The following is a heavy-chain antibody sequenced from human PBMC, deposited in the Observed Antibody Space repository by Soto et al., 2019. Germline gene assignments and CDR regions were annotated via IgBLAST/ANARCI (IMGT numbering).Heavy chain of an antibody. V-gene: IGHV1-46*01. D-gene: IGHD6-19*01. J-gene: IGHJ5*02. Sequence: ASVKVSCKASGYTFTSYYMHWVRQAPGQGLEWMGIINPSGGSTSYAQKFQGRVTISVDTSKNQFSLKLRSVAAADTAVYYCAKNVAVAGLCLDPWGQGILVTVSS. CDR3: AKNVAVAGLCLDP. CDR1: GYTFTSYY. CDR2: INPSGGST.